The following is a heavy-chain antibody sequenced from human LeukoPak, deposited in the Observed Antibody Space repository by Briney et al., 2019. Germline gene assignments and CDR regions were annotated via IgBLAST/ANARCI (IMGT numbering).Heavy chain of an antibody. D-gene: IGHD3-16*01. V-gene: IGHV4-38-2*01. J-gene: IGHJ4*02. CDR2: IYHSGVT. CDR1: GYSLSSGHY. Sequence: SETLSLTCAVSGYSLSSGHYWGWIRQPPGRGLEWIGSIYHSGVTYYNASLKSRVTISVDTSKKQFSLKLSSMTAPDTTVYYCAMRSSAYPVYYFDYWGQGTLVTVSS. CDR3: AMRSSAYPVYYFDY.